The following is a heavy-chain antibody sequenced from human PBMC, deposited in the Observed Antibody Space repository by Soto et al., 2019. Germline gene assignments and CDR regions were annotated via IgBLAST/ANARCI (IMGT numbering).Heavy chain of an antibody. CDR2: IYYSRST. J-gene: IGHJ5*02. D-gene: IGHD6-19*01. CDR3: ARAIGGWLNWFDP. CDR1: GGSISSYH. Sequence: SETLSLTCTVSGGSISSYHWSWIRQPPGKGLKWIGYIYYSRSTNYNPSLKSRVTISLDTSKNQFSLKLSSVTAADTAVYYCARAIGGWLNWFDPWGQGTLVTVS. V-gene: IGHV4-59*01.